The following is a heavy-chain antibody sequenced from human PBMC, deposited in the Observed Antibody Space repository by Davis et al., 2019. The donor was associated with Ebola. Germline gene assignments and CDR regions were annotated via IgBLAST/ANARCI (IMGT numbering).Heavy chain of an antibody. CDR1: GFTFSNYA. Sequence: GESLKISCAASGFTFSNYAMGWVRQAPGKGLEWVANIKQGGSEKYFVDSVEGRFTISRDNAKNSLYLQMNSLRAEDTAVYYCAKSAHPAVVVPAAMEWRYYDAFDIWGQGTMVTVSS. V-gene: IGHV3-7*03. D-gene: IGHD2-2*01. J-gene: IGHJ3*02. CDR2: IKQGGSEK. CDR3: AKSAHPAVVVPAAMEWRYYDAFDI.